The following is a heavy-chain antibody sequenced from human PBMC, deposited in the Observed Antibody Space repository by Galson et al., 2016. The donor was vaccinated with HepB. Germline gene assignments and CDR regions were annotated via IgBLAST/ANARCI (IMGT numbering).Heavy chain of an antibody. CDR1: GFTFSSFA. CDR2: ISHTGGST. CDR3: VRNPQKGLSDSTGWYMFDYYYNGMDV. J-gene: IGHJ6*02. Sequence: SLRLSCAASGFTFSSFAMTWVRQAPGEGLEWVSIISHTGGSTYYADSVKGRFTTSRDDSINTLYLQMNNLRAEDTAVYYCVRNPQKGLSDSTGWYMFDYYYNGMDVWGQGTTVTVAS. V-gene: IGHV3-23*01. D-gene: IGHD6-19*01.